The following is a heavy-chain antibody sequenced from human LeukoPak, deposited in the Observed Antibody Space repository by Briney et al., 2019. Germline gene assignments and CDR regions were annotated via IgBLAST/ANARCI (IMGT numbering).Heavy chain of an antibody. J-gene: IGHJ4*02. CDR2: ISAYNGNT. Sequence: GASVKVSCKASGYTFTSYGISWVRQAPGQGLEWMGWISAYNGNTNYAQKLQGRVTMTTDTSTSTAYMELRSLRSDDTAVYYCARGSYYDFWSGSKGDYFDYWGQGTLVTVSS. D-gene: IGHD3-3*01. V-gene: IGHV1-18*01. CDR3: ARGSYYDFWSGSKGDYFDY. CDR1: GYTFTSYG.